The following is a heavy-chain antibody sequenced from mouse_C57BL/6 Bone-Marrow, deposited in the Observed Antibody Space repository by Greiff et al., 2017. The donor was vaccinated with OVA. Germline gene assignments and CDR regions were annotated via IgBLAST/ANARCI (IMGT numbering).Heavy chain of an antibody. V-gene: IGHV10-1*01. CDR2: IRSKSNNYAT. CDR1: GFSFNTYA. J-gene: IGHJ2*01. CDR3: VRGGDPYDPYLYYFDY. Sequence: EVQLVESGGGLVQPKGSLKLSCAASGFSFNTYAMNWVRQAPGKGLEWVARIRSKSNNYATYYADSVKDRFTISRDDSESMLYLQMNNLKTEDTAMYYCVRGGDPYDPYLYYFDYWGQGTTLTVSS. D-gene: IGHD2-3*01.